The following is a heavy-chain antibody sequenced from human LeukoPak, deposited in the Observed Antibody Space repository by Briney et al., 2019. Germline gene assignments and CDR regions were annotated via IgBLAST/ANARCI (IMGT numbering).Heavy chain of an antibody. J-gene: IGHJ4*02. V-gene: IGHV3-7*01. Sequence: PGGSLRLSCSASGFTFNTYWMTWVRQAPGKGLEWVANINEYGSEKYYVDSVKGRFTISRDNAKNSLYLQMNSLRVEDMAVYYCASYSLVVSSTPFDYWGQGTLVTVSS. CDR3: ASYSLVVSSTPFDY. D-gene: IGHD3-22*01. CDR2: INEYGSEK. CDR1: GFTFNTYW.